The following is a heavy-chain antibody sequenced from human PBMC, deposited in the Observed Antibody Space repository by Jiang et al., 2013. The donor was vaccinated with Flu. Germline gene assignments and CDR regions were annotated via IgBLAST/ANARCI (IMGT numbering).Heavy chain of an antibody. Sequence: QLVESGGGVVQPGKSLRLSCAASGFTFRSFGLDWVRQAPGKGLEWVATMSYDGRNIEFADSVKGRFTISRDNSKNTMYLQMNSLTVEDTAVYYCVRQQLEMSTVPWFAYLDYWGQGTRVTVSS. CDR3: VRQQLEMSTVPWFAYLDY. D-gene: IGHD3-10*01. J-gene: IGHJ4*02. V-gene: IGHV3-33*05. CDR1: GFTFRSFG. CDR2: MSYDGRNI.